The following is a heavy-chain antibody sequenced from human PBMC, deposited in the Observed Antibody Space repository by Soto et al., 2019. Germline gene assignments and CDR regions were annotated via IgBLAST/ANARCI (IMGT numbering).Heavy chain of an antibody. CDR1: GYTFTSYD. J-gene: IGHJ4*02. Sequence: ASVKVSCKASGYTFTSYDINWVRQATGQGLEWMGWLNPNSGNTGYAQKFQGRVTMTRNTSISTAYMELSSLRSEDTAVYYCARGVFSGYDSDLDYWGQGTLVTVSS. CDR3: ARGVFSGYDSDLDY. V-gene: IGHV1-8*01. CDR2: LNPNSGNT. D-gene: IGHD5-12*01.